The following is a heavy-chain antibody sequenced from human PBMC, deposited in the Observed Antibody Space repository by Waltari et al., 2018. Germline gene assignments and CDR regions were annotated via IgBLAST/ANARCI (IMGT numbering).Heavy chain of an antibody. CDR2: SNSDGSST. J-gene: IGHJ2*01. CDR3: ARGARRTTVTTGWWYFDL. Sequence: EVQLVESGGGLVQPGGSLRLSCAASVSTCSMYWMHWVRQAPGKGLWWVSRSNSDGSSTSYADSVKGRFTISKDNAKNTVYLQMNSLRAEDTAIYYCARGARRTTVTTGWWYFDLWGRGTLVTVSS. D-gene: IGHD4-17*01. CDR1: VSTCSMYW. V-gene: IGHV3-74*01.